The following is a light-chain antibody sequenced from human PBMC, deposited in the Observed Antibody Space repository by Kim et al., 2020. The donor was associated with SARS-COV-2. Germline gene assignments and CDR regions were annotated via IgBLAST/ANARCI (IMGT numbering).Light chain of an antibody. J-gene: IGLJ3*02. CDR3: QSRDSSGNHQGV. V-gene: IGLV3-19*01. CDR2: GEN. Sequence: GQTVRIACQGESLRPFYASGYQRRQGQVHLLVVYGENDRPSGIPDRFSGSRSGKSASLTITGVQAEDEADYYCQSRDSSGNHQGVFGGGTQLTVL. CDR1: SLRPFY.